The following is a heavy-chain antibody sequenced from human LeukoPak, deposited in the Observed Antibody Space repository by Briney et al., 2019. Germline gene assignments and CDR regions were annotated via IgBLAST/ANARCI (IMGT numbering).Heavy chain of an antibody. CDR3: ARILLCSGGLGGWFDP. Sequence: SGPALVKPTQTLTLTCTFSGFSLSTSGMCVSWIRQPPGKALEWLALIDWDDDKYYSTSLKTRLTISKDTSKNQVVLTMTNIDPVDTATYYCARILLCSGGLGGWFDPWGQGTLVTVSS. CDR1: GFSLSTSGMC. J-gene: IGHJ5*02. V-gene: IGHV2-70*01. CDR2: IDWDDDK. D-gene: IGHD2-15*01.